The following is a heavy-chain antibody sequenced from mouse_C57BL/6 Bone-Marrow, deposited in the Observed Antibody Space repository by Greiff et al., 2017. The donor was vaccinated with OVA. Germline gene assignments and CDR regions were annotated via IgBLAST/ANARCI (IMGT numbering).Heavy chain of an antibody. V-gene: IGHV5-6*01. CDR3: ARLGGYYVGFAC. Sequence: EVKLMESGGDLVKPGGSLKLSCAASGFTFSSYGMSWVRQTPDKRLEWVATISSGGSYTYYPDSVQGRFTISRDNAKNTLYLQMSSLKSEDTAVYYCARLGGYYVGFACWGQGTLVTVSA. CDR1: GFTFSSYG. J-gene: IGHJ3*01. D-gene: IGHD2-3*01. CDR2: ISSGGSYT.